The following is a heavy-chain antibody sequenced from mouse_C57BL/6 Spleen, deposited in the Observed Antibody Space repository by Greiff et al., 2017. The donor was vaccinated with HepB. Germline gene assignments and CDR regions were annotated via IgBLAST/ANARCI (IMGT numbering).Heavy chain of an antibody. CDR1: GFNIKDYY. D-gene: IGHD1-1*01. Sequence: VQLKESGAELVKPGASVKLSCTASGFNIKDYYMHWVKQRTEQGLEWIGRIDPEDGETKYAPKFQGKATRTADTSSNTAYLQLSSLTSEDTAVYYCALITTVVAPAYWGQGTLVTVSA. J-gene: IGHJ3*01. V-gene: IGHV14-2*01. CDR2: IDPEDGET. CDR3: ALITTVVAPAY.